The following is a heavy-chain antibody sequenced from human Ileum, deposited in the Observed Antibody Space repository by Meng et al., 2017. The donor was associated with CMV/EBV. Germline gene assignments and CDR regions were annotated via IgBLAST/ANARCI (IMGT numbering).Heavy chain of an antibody. CDR3: ARSSDFWSGYEMDV. J-gene: IGHJ6*02. CDR2: MSSSGST. CDR1: GGSFSSYY. Sequence: GSLRLSCTVSGGSFSSYYWTWIRQPPGKGLEWIGCMSSSGSTNYNPSLKSRVTILVDTSKNHFSLKVSSVTAEDTAVYFCARSSDFWSGYEMDVWGQGTMVTVSS. D-gene: IGHD3-3*01. V-gene: IGHV4-59*01.